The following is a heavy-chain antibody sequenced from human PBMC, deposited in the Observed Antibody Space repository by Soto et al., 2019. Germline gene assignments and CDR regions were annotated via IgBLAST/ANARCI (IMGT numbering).Heavy chain of an antibody. D-gene: IGHD2-15*01. J-gene: IGHJ6*02. Sequence: QVQLVQSGAEAKNHGASVKVSCKASGYTFNTHAITSVRQAPGQGLERVGRLSAFNGNTDYAQKLQGRVTMTRDTATSTAYMELRSLRSEDTAVNYGARRLGYCSGGSCQEVCYYHVMDVWGQGTTVTVSS. CDR3: ARRLGYCSGGSCQEVCYYHVMDV. V-gene: IGHV1-18*01. CDR2: LSAFNGNT. CDR1: GYTFNTHA.